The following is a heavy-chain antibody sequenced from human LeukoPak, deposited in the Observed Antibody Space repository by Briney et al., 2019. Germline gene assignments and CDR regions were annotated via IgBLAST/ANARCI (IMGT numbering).Heavy chain of an antibody. CDR1: GYTFTSYY. CDR2: ISPSSGST. V-gene: IGHV1-46*01. Sequence: ASVRVSCKASGYTFTSYYMHWVRQAPGQRLEWMGRISPSSGSTSYAQKIQCRVSMTRDMSTSTVDMELSSLRSEDTAVYYCARAGSSGWSAYYYYYYMDVWGKGTTVTISS. J-gene: IGHJ6*03. D-gene: IGHD6-19*01. CDR3: ARAGSSGWSAYYYYYYMDV.